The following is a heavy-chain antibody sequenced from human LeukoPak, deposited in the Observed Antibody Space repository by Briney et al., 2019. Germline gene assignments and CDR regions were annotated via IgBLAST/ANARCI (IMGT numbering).Heavy chain of an antibody. Sequence: PGGSLRLSCAASGFTFSSYEMNWVRQAPGKGLEWVSYISSSGSTIYYADSVKGRFTISRDNAKNSLYLQMNSLRAEDTAVYYCAREGGGAFPTDYWGQGTLVTVSS. CDR1: GFTFSSYE. V-gene: IGHV3-48*03. D-gene: IGHD1-26*01. J-gene: IGHJ4*02. CDR2: ISSSGSTI. CDR3: AREGGGAFPTDY.